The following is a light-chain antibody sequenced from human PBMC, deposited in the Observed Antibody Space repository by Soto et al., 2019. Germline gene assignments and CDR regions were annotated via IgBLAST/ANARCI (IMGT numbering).Light chain of an antibody. CDR1: SSDVGGFNY. Sequence: QSVLTQPASVSGSPGQSVTIFCTGTSSDVGGFNYVSWYQQYPGKAPKLIIYEVSNRPSGVSSRFSGSKSGNTASLIISGLQAEDEADYYCSSYTTNNSPHVFGAGTKVTVL. J-gene: IGLJ1*01. CDR3: SSYTTNNSPHV. V-gene: IGLV2-14*01. CDR2: EVS.